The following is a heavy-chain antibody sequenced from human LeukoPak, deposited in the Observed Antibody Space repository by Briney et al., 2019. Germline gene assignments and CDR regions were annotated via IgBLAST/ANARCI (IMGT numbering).Heavy chain of an antibody. J-gene: IGHJ4*02. CDR1: GYTFTGYY. CDR2: INPNSGGT. Sequence: ASVKVSCKASGYTFTGYYMHWVRQGPGQGLQWMGWINPNSGGTNYAQKFQGRVTMTRDTSISTAYMELSRLRSDDTAVYYCARGDGSGKYYFDYWGQGTLVTVSS. V-gene: IGHV1-2*02. D-gene: IGHD3-10*01. CDR3: ARGDGSGKYYFDY.